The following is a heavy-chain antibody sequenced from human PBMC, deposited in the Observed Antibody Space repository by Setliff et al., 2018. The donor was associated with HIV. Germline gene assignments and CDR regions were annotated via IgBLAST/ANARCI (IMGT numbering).Heavy chain of an antibody. Sequence: PSETLSLTCTVSGGSISRYYWSWIRQPAGKGLEWIGRIYPSGNINYNPSLESRVTMSVDTSRTQFSLKLRSVTAADTAVYYCARVGASGVASSMDYHYYMDVWGKGTSVTVSS. CDR3: ARVGASGVASSMDYHYYMDV. CDR2: IYPSGNI. V-gene: IGHV4-4*07. CDR1: GGSISRYY. D-gene: IGHD2-2*01. J-gene: IGHJ6*03.